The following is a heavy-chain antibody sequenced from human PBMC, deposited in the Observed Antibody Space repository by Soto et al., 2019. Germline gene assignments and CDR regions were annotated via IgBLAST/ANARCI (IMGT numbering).Heavy chain of an antibody. Sequence: SETLSLTCTVSGGSISSGGYYWSWIRQHPGKGLEWIGYIYYSGSTYYNPSLKSRVTTSVDTSKNQFSLKLSSVTAADTAVYYCARETEEYCSSTSCYGAFDIWGQGTMVTVSS. CDR2: IYYSGST. CDR3: ARETEEYCSSTSCYGAFDI. V-gene: IGHV4-31*03. D-gene: IGHD2-2*01. J-gene: IGHJ3*02. CDR1: GGSISSGGYY.